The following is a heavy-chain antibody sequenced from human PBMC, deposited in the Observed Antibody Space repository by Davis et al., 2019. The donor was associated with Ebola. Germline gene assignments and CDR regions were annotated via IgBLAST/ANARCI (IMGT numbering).Heavy chain of an antibody. D-gene: IGHD1-26*01. Sequence: PGGPLRLPCAASGFTFSHYGIHWVRQTPGKGLEWVAVISYDGSHKNHADSVKGRFAISRDNSKNTLFLQLNSLRAEDTAVYYCAEGGALGGSDYFDFWGQGTLVAVSS. J-gene: IGHJ4*02. V-gene: IGHV3-30*18. CDR2: ISYDGSHK. CDR3: AEGGALGGSDYFDF. CDR1: GFTFSHYG.